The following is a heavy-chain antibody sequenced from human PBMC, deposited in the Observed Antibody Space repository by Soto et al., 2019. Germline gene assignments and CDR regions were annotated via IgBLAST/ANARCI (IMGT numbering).Heavy chain of an antibody. CDR3: ARDTIGITGTTILWFVP. J-gene: IGHJ5*02. D-gene: IGHD1-7*01. V-gene: IGHV1-18*01. CDR1: GYTFTSYG. CDR2: ISAYNGNT. Sequence: QVQLVQSGAEVKKPGASVKVSCKASGYTFTSYGISWVRQAPGPGLEWMGWISAYNGNTNYAQKLQGRVTMTTDTSTSTAYMELRSLRSDDTAVYYCARDTIGITGTTILWFVPWGQGTLVTVSS.